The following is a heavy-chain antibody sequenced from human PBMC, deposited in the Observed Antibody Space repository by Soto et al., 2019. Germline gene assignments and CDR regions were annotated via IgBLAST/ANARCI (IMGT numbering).Heavy chain of an antibody. J-gene: IGHJ4*02. V-gene: IGHV4-39*01. Sequence: QLQLQESGPGLVKPSETLSLTCTVSGGSISSSSYYWGWIRQPPGKGLEWIGSIYYSGSTYYNPSLKSRVTISVDTSKNQFSLKLSSVTAADTAVYYCARRDYGGTAAHFDYWGQGTLVTVSS. D-gene: IGHD4-17*01. CDR3: ARRDYGGTAAHFDY. CDR1: GGSISSSSYY. CDR2: IYYSGST.